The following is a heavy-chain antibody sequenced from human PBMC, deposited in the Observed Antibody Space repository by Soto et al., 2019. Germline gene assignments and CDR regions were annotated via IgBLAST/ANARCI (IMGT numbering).Heavy chain of an antibody. D-gene: IGHD6-13*01. CDR1: GYTFTGYY. CDR2: INPNSGGT. V-gene: IGHV1-2*04. J-gene: IGHJ6*02. Sequence: GASVKVSCKASGYTFTGYYMHWVRQAPGQGLEWMGWINPNSGGTNYAQKFQGWVTMTRDTSISTAYMELSRLRSDDTAVYYCARVKQQLDYYYGMDVWGQGTTVTVSS. CDR3: ARVKQQLDYYYGMDV.